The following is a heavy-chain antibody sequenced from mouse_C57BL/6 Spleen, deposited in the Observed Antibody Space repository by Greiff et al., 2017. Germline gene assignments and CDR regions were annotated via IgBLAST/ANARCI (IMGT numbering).Heavy chain of an antibody. CDR1: GISITTGNYR. D-gene: IGHD2-3*01. Sequence: EVMLVESGPGLVKPSQTVFLTCTVTGISITTGNYRWSWIRQFPGNKLEWIGYIYYSGTITYNPSLTSRTTITRDTPKNQFFLEMNSLTAEDTATYYCARDNDGYYEEWFAYWGQGTLVTVSA. CDR2: IYYSGTI. V-gene: IGHV3-5*01. J-gene: IGHJ3*01. CDR3: ARDNDGYYEEWFAY.